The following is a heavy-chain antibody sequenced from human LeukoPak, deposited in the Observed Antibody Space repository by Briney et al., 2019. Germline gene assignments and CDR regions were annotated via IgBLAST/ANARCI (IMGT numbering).Heavy chain of an antibody. CDR3: ARDGGSSWYFDY. CDR2: INWNGGST. V-gene: IGHV3-20*04. J-gene: IGHJ4*02. CDR1: GFTFDDYG. D-gene: IGHD6-13*01. Sequence: PGGSLRLSCAASGFTFDDYGMSWVRQAPGKGLEWVSGINWNGGSTGYADSVRGRFTISRDNAKNSLHLQMNSLRAEDTAVYYCARDGGSSWYFDYWGQGTLATVSS.